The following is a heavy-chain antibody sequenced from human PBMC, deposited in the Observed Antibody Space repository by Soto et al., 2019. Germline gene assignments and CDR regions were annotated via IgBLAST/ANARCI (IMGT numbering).Heavy chain of an antibody. V-gene: IGHV3-23*01. D-gene: IGHD3-22*01. CDR3: ATGANFYYDTSRY. CDR1: GFTFSSYA. J-gene: IGHJ4*02. Sequence: VGSLRLSCAASGFTFSSYAMSWVRQAPGKGLEWVSAISGSGGSTYYADSVKGRFTISRDTSKSTLYLQMTSLRPDDTAVYYCATGANFYYDTSRYWGQGTLVTVSS. CDR2: ISGSGGST.